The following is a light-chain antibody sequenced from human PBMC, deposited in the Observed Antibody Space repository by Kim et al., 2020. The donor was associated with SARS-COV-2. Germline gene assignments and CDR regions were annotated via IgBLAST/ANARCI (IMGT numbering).Light chain of an antibody. V-gene: IGLV6-57*03. CDR2: EDN. CDR1: GGSVAADF. CDR3: QSYDSKNHVV. Sequence: KAVTTSCTRVGGSVAADFVHGYQRPTGSAPTIVVYEDNRRPSGIPNRLSGSIRSSSNSASLTISGLRTEDEADYYCQSYDSKNHVVFGGGTQLTVL. J-gene: IGLJ2*01.